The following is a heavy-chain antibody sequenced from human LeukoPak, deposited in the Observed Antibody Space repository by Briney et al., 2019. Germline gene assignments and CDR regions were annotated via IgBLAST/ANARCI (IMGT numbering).Heavy chain of an antibody. D-gene: IGHD1-26*01. J-gene: IGHJ4*02. V-gene: IGHV4-59*11. CDR2: IYYSGST. Sequence: PSETLSLTCTVSGRAISSHYWSWIRQPPVKVLEWIGYIYYSGSTNYNPSLKSRVTISVDTSRNQISLKLTSVTAADTAVYYCARRLRGSYGQFDYWGQGTLVTVSS. CDR3: ARRLRGSYGQFDY. CDR1: GRAISSHY.